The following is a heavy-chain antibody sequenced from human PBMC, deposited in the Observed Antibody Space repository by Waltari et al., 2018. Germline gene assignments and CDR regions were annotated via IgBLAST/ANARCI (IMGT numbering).Heavy chain of an antibody. CDR1: GGSISSSSYY. CDR3: ARSGGYCSGGSCYSGFFDY. J-gene: IGHJ4*02. CDR2: IYYSGST. V-gene: IGHV4-39*07. D-gene: IGHD2-15*01. Sequence: QLQLQESGPGLVKPSETLSLTCTVSGGSISSSSYYWGWIRQPPGKGLEGIGSIYYSGSTYYNPSLKSRVTIAVDTSKNQFSLKLSSVTAADTAVYYCARSGGYCSGGSCYSGFFDYWGQGTLVTVSS.